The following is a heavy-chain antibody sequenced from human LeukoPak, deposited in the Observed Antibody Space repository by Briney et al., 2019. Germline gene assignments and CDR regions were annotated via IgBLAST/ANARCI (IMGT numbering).Heavy chain of an antibody. V-gene: IGHV3-30*04. CDR1: GFTFSSYA. J-gene: IGHJ6*02. Sequence: SGGSLRLSCAASGFTFSSYAMHWVRQAPGKGLEWVAVISYDGSNKYYADSVKGRFTISRDTSKNTLYLQVNSLRGEDTAVYYCARAGGGHFFYGMDVWGQGTTVTVSS. CDR3: ARAGGGHFFYGMDV. D-gene: IGHD3-16*01. CDR2: ISYDGSNK.